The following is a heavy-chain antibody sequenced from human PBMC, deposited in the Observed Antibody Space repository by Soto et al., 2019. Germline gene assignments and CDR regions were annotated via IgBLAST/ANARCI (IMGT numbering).Heavy chain of an antibody. CDR1: GFTFSTYS. CDR2: IRDSGHTT. J-gene: IGHJ3*02. D-gene: IGHD6-19*01. Sequence: EVQLLESGGGLVQPGGSLRLSCAASGFTFSTYSMTWVRQAPGNGLEWVSTIRDSGHTTHYADSVRGRFAISRDNSKIALFLQMNSLRAEDTAVYYCARVKAQILSSGWYGGDDIWGQGTMVTVSS. CDR3: ARVKAQILSSGWYGGDDI. V-gene: IGHV3-23*01.